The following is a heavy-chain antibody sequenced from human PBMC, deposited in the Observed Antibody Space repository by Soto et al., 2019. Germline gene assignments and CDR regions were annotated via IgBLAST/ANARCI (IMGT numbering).Heavy chain of an antibody. Sequence: QVQLVESGGGVVQPGRSLRLSCAASRFIFSNFGMHWVRQAPGKGLEWVAVIWYDGSNEYYADSVKGRFTISKDNSKNTLYLQMNSLRAEDTAVYYCARDDIPGRAVATYGMDVWGQGTTVTVSS. CDR1: RFIFSNFG. J-gene: IGHJ6*02. V-gene: IGHV3-33*01. D-gene: IGHD6-19*01. CDR3: ARDDIPGRAVATYGMDV. CDR2: IWYDGSNE.